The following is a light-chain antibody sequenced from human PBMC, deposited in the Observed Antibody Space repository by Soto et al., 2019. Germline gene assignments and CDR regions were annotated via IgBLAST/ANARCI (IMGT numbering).Light chain of an antibody. V-gene: IGKV1-17*01. Sequence: DIQMTQSPSSLSASVGDRVTITCRASQSISSYLNWYQQKPGKAPKLLIYAASSLQSGVPSRFSGGGSETEFSLTIGTLQPEDFATYYCLQLNRYPLTFGGGTKVDIK. J-gene: IGKJ4*01. CDR1: QSISSY. CDR2: AAS. CDR3: LQLNRYPLT.